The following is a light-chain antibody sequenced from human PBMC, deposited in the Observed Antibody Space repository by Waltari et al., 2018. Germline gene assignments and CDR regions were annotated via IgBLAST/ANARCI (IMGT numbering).Light chain of an antibody. V-gene: IGKV3-20*01. Sequence: EVVLTQSPGTLSLSPGEGATLSFRASQSISHYLAWYQQTPGQAPRLLLYHASSRATGIPDRFSGSGSGTDFSLTISRLEPEDFAVYYRQHYVNLPATFGQGTKVEIK. CDR3: QHYVNLPAT. CDR2: HAS. J-gene: IGKJ1*01. CDR1: QSISHY.